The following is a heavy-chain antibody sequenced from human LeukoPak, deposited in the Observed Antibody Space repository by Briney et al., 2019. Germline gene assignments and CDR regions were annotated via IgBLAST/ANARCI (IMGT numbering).Heavy chain of an antibody. V-gene: IGHV4-59*12. CDR1: GGSISNYY. D-gene: IGHD6-19*01. J-gene: IGHJ4*02. Sequence: SETLSLTCTVSGGSISNYYWSWIRQPPGKGLEWIGYIYYTGSTNYNPSLKSRVTRSVDTSKNQFSLKLSSVTAADTAVYYCARDVAVAGNGDFDYWGQGTLVTVSS. CDR2: IYYTGST. CDR3: ARDVAVAGNGDFDY.